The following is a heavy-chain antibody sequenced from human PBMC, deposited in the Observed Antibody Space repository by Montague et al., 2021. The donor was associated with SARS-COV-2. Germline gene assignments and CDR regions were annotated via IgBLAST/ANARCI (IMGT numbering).Heavy chain of an antibody. V-gene: IGHV4-59*01. J-gene: IGHJ6*02. CDR3: ARERRPTHGCLSGGGPRDYHYFYAMDV. CDR1: GGSITSFY. CDR2: IFPRGSA. D-gene: IGHD3-16*01. Sequence: SETLSLTCTVSGGSITSFYWSWIRQSPGEGLEWIGDIFPRGSANYNPALKSRVTISVDTSQNLISLQMRSVTAGATAVYHCARERRPTHGCLSGGGPRDYHYFYAMDVWGQGTKGIVSS.